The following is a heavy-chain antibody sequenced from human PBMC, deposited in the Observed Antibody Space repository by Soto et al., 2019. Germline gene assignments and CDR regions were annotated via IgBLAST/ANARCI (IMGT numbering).Heavy chain of an antibody. D-gene: IGHD3-3*01. CDR1: GGSISSYY. CDR3: ARLPPYDFWSGFASRFDP. V-gene: IGHV4-59*08. J-gene: IGHJ5*02. CDR2: IYYSGST. Sequence: SETLSLTCTVSGGSISSYYWSWIRQPPGKGLEWIGYIYYSGSTNYNPSLKSRVTISVDTSKNQFSLKLSSVTAADTAVYYCARLPPYDFWSGFASRFDPWGQGTLVTVSS.